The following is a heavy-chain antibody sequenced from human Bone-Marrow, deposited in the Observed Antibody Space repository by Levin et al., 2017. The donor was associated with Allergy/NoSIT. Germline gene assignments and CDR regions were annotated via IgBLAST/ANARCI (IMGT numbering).Heavy chain of an antibody. J-gene: IGHJ4*02. V-gene: IGHV3-13*01. Sequence: GGSLRLSCAASGFTFSNHDMHWVRQPTGKGLEWVSAIGTAGDTYYPGSVKGRFTVSRENAKNSLYLQMNSLRAADTAVYYCATGPIVAAGFAYGGQGILVNVSS. CDR1: GFTFSNHD. CDR3: ATGPIVAAGFAY. CDR2: IGTAGDT. D-gene: IGHD6-13*01.